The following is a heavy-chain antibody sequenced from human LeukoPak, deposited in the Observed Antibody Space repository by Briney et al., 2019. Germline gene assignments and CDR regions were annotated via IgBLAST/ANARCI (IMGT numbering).Heavy chain of an antibody. CDR1: GFTFSNYA. CDR2: ITGGGTST. J-gene: IGHJ4*02. CDR3: VIWGDYDVLTGYYVPDY. V-gene: IGHV3-23*01. Sequence: PGASLRLSCVASGFTFSNYAMSWVRQAPGKGLEWVSAITGGGTSTYYADSLKGRFTISRDNSKNTVFLQMNSLRHEDTAIYYCVIWGDYDVLTGYYVPDYWGQGTLVTVSS. D-gene: IGHD3-9*01.